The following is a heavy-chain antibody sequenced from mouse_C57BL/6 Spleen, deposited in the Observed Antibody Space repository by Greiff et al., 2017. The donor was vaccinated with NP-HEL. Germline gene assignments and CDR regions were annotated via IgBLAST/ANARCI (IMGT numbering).Heavy chain of an antibody. CDR2: IYPRSGNT. J-gene: IGHJ3*01. V-gene: IGHV1-81*01. CDR3: APYYYGPWFAY. CDR1: GYTFTSYG. D-gene: IGHD1-1*01. Sequence: QVQLQQSGAALARPGASVKLSCKASGYTFTSYGISWVKQRTGQGLAWICEIYPRSGNTYYNEKFKGKATLTADKSSSTAYMELRSLTSEDSAVYFCAPYYYGPWFAYWGQGTLVTVSA.